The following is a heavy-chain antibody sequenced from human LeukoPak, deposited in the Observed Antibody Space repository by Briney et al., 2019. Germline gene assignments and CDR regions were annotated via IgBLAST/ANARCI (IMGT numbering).Heavy chain of an antibody. Sequence: ASVKLSCKASGYSFFGYYNHWIRQATGQGLEWLGWLNPDTGGRKLAQKLQGRVTLTRDTSINTAYMELNSLQSDDTAVYFCARDRVEMSTSLSFFDNWGQGSLITVSS. CDR3: ARDRVEMSTSLSFFDN. J-gene: IGHJ4*02. CDR2: LNPDTGGR. D-gene: IGHD5-24*01. V-gene: IGHV1-2*02. CDR1: GYSFFGYY.